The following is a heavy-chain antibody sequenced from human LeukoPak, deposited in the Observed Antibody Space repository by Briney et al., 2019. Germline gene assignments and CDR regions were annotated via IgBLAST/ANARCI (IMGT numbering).Heavy chain of an antibody. D-gene: IGHD3-22*01. J-gene: IGHJ4*02. CDR2: VYPGDSDT. V-gene: IGHV5-51*01. CDR1: GYSFTSYW. Sequence: GESLKISCKGSGYSFTSYWIGWVRQMPGKGLECMGIVYPGDSDTRYSPSFQGQVTISADKSISTAYLQWSSLKASDTAMYYCASFSAPYYYDSSGYYWVGDYWGQGTLVTVSS. CDR3: ASFSAPYYYDSSGYYWVGDY.